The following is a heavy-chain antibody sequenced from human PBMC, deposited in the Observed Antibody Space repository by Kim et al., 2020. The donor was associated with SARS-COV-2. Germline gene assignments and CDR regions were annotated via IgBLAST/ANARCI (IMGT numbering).Heavy chain of an antibody. D-gene: IGHD3-22*01. J-gene: IGHJ4*02. CDR2: IIPIFGTA. CDR1: GGTFSSYA. CDR3: ARDGVYDSSGYYYNY. Sequence: SVKVSCKASGGTFSSYAISWVRQAPGQGLEWMGGIIPIFGTANYAQKFQGRVTITADESTSTAYMELSSLRSEDTAVYCCARDGVYDSSGYYYNYWGQGTLVTISS. V-gene: IGHV1-69*13.